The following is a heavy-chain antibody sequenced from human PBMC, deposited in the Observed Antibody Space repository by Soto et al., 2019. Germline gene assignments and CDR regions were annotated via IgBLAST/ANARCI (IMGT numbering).Heavy chain of an antibody. V-gene: IGHV3-43*01. J-gene: IGHJ6*02. Sequence: LMLSCAAPRCTFDDNTMHWGRQAPGKGLEWFSLSSLDGCSTDYADSVKGRFTISRDNSKNSLYLQMNSLRTEETALYYCAKDITYPPFCGIDVWG. CDR2: SSLDGCST. CDR3: AKDITYPPFCGIDV. CDR1: RCTFDDNT.